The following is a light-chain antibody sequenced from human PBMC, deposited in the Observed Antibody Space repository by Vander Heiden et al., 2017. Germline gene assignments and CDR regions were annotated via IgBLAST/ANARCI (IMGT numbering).Light chain of an antibody. CDR1: QSISSY. J-gene: IGKJ1*01. CDR3: HRSSSTGRA. CDR2: AAS. Sequence: DIQMTQSPSSLSASVGDRVTIASRASQSISSYLKWYQQKPGKAPKLLIYAASSLQSGVPSRFSGSGSGTDFTLTMSSLQPEDFATYYCHRSSSTGRAFGQGTKVEIK. V-gene: IGKV1-39*01.